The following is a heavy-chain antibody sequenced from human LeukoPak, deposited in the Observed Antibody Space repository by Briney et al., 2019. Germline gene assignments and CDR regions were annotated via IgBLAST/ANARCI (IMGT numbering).Heavy chain of an antibody. D-gene: IGHD4-11*01. CDR2: IYSSGTT. Sequence: KPSETLSLTCIVSGGSISSNYWSWTRQPAGKGLEWIGRIYSSGTTTYIPSLKSRVTMSGDTSKNQLSLRLTSVTAADTAVYYCARIHRRADSNYEDWYFDLWGRGTLVTVSS. CDR1: GGSISSNY. V-gene: IGHV4-4*07. J-gene: IGHJ2*01. CDR3: ARIHRRADSNYEDWYFDL.